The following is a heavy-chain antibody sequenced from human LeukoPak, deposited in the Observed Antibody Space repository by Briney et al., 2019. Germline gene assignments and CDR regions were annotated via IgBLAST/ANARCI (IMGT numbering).Heavy chain of an antibody. CDR2: IYSGGST. CDR1: GFTVSSNY. CDR3: ARARVGYSSGWSYYFDY. V-gene: IGHV3-66*02. Sequence: GGSLRLSCAASGFTVSSNYMSWVRQAPGKGLEWVSVIYSGGSTYYANSVKGRFTISRDNSKNTLYLQMNSLRAEDTAVYYCARARVGYSSGWSYYFDYWGQGTLVTVSS. J-gene: IGHJ4*02. D-gene: IGHD6-19*01.